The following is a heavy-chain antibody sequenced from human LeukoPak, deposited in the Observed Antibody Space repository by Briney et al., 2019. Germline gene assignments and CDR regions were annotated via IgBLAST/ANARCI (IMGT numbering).Heavy chain of an antibody. Sequence: GGSLRLSCAASGFTFSSYGMHWVRQAPGKGLEWVAVISYDGSNKYYADSVKGRFTISRDNSKNTLYLQMNSLRAEDTAVYYCAKDWMDIVVVPAAISLTTGYGMDVWGQGTTVTVSS. CDR1: GFTFSSYG. J-gene: IGHJ6*02. V-gene: IGHV3-30*18. CDR3: AKDWMDIVVVPAAISLTTGYGMDV. CDR2: ISYDGSNK. D-gene: IGHD2-2*02.